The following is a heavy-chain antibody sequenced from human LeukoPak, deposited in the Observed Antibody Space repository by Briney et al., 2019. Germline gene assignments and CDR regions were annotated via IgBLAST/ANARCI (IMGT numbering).Heavy chain of an antibody. J-gene: IGHJ5*02. Sequence: GASVKVSCKASGGTFSSYAISWVRQAPGQGLEWMGGIIPIFGTANYAQKFQGRVTITADESTSTAYMELSSLRSEDTAVYYCAREEPTTAQGWFDPWGQGTLVTVSS. CDR1: GGTFSSYA. D-gene: IGHD4-17*01. CDR3: AREEPTTAQGWFDP. CDR2: IIPIFGTA. V-gene: IGHV1-69*13.